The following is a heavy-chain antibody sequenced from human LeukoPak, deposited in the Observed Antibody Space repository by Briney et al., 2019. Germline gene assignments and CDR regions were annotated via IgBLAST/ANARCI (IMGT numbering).Heavy chain of an antibody. V-gene: IGHV4-59*01. D-gene: IGHD1-7*01. CDR2: IYYSGST. CDR1: GGSISSYY. J-gene: IGHJ4*02. CDR3: ARVRITGTTTAFDY. Sequence: SETLSLTCTVSGGSISSYYWSWIRQPPGKGLEWIGYIYYSGSTNYNPSLKSRVTISVDTSKNQFSLNLSSVTAADTAVYYCARVRITGTTTAFDYWGQGTLVTVSS.